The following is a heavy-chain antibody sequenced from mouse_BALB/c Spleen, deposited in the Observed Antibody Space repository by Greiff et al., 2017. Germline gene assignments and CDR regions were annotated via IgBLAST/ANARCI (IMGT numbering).Heavy chain of an antibody. CDR2: IRNKANGYTT. J-gene: IGHJ2*01. CDR3: ARDIEGRCYFDY. V-gene: IGHV7-3*02. D-gene: IGHD3-3*01. Sequence: DVKLVESGGGLVQPGGSLRLSCATSGFTFTDYYMSWVRQPPGKALEWLGFIRNKANGYTTEYSASVKGRFTISRDNSQSILYLQMNTLRAEDSATCYCARDIEGRCYFDYWGQGTTLTVSS. CDR1: GFTFTDYY.